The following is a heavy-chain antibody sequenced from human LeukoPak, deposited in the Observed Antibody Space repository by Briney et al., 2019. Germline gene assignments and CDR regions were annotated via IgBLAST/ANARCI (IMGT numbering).Heavy chain of an antibody. CDR3: AKDNGRGGNFDY. J-gene: IGHJ4*02. Sequence: GGSLRLSCAASGFTFDDYAMHWVRQAPGKGLEWVSGISWNRGSIGYADSVKGRFTISRDNAKNSLYLQMNSLRAEDTALYYCAKDNGRGGNFDYWGQGTLVTVSS. CDR1: GFTFDDYA. CDR2: ISWNRGSI. D-gene: IGHD3-16*01. V-gene: IGHV3-9*01.